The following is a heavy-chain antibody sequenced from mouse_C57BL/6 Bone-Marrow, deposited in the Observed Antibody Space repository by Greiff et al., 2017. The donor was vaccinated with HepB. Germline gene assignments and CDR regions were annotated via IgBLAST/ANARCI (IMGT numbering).Heavy chain of an antibody. D-gene: IGHD2-14*01. J-gene: IGHJ1*03. CDR3: TRYRYSYWYFDV. Sequence: QVQLQQSGAELVRPGASVTLSCKASGYTFTDYEMHWVKQTPVHGLEWIGAIDPETGGTAYNQKFKGKAILTADKSSSTAYMKLRSLTSEDSAVYYCTRYRYSYWYFDVWGTGTTVTDSS. CDR2: IDPETGGT. V-gene: IGHV1-15*01. CDR1: GYTFTDYE.